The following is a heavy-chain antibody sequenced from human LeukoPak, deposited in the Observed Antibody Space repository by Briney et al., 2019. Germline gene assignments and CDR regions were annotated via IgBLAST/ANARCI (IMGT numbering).Heavy chain of an antibody. CDR2: IYYSGST. D-gene: IGHD1-26*01. J-gene: IGHJ4*02. V-gene: IGHV4-39*07. CDR1: GGSISSSSYY. Sequence: SETLSLTCTVSGGSISSSSYYWGWIRQPPGKGLEWIGSIYYSGSTYYNPSLKSRVTISVDTSKNQFSLKLSSVAAADTAVYYCASNPEWEWEGFDYWGQGTLVTVSS. CDR3: ASNPEWEWEGFDY.